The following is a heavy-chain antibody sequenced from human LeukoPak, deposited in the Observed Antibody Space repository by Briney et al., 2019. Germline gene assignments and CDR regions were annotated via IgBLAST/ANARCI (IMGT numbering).Heavy chain of an antibody. CDR3: VKALAHCTGGSCYSAVDY. V-gene: IGHV3-23*01. J-gene: IGHJ4*02. CDR2: ISGRGGST. D-gene: IGHD2-15*01. Sequence: GGTLRLSCAASGFTFTGYGMSWVRQAPGRGLEWVSGISGRGGSTDYADSVKGRFTISRDNSNNTLSLQMSSLRAEDTAVYYCVKALAHCTGGSCYSAVDYWGQGILVTVSS. CDR1: GFTFTGYG.